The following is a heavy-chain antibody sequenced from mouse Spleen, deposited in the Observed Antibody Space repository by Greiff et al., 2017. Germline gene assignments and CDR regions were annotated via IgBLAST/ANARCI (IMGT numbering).Heavy chain of an antibody. J-gene: IGHJ1*01. D-gene: IGHD1-1*01. V-gene: IGHV8-12*01. CDR3: ARRSITTVVATPNWYFDV. CDR1: GFSLSTSGMG. CDR2: IYWDDDK. Sequence: QVTLKESGPGILQSSQTLSLTCSFSGFSLSTSGMGVSWIRQPSGKGLEWLAHIYWDDDKRYNPSLKSRLTISKDTSRNQVFLKITSVDTADTATYYCARRSITTVVATPNWYFDVWGAGTTVTVSS.